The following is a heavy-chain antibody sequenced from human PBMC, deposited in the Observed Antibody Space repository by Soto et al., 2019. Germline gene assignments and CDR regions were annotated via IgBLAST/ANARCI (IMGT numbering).Heavy chain of an antibody. CDR2: ISSDSIYT. CDR3: ARDSTGSGLDYGMDV. J-gene: IGHJ6*02. CDR1: GFTFNDHY. D-gene: IGHD3-10*01. Sequence: QVQLVESGGGLVKPGGSLRLSCAASGFTFNDHYMTWLRQAPGKGLEWVSFISSDSIYTNSADSVKGRFTISRDNAKILLYLQMSSLRVEDTAVYYCARDSTGSGLDYGMDVWGQGTTVAVSS. V-gene: IGHV3-11*06.